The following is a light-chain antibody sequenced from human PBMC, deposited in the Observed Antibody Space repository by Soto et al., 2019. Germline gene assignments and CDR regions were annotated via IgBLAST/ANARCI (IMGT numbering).Light chain of an antibody. CDR3: QHYNSYSEA. J-gene: IGKJ1*01. Sequence: EIVLTQSPGTLSLSPGERATLSCRASQSVSSRSLAWYQQKPGQAPRLLISDASNRAADIPDRFSGSGSGTEFTLTISSLQPDDFATYYCQHYNSYSEAFGQGTKV. CDR2: DAS. V-gene: IGKV3-20*01. CDR1: QSVSSRS.